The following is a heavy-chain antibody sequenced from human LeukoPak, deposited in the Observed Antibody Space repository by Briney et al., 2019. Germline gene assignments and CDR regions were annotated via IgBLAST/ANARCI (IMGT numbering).Heavy chain of an antibody. J-gene: IGHJ4*02. CDR1: GFSLSTSGVG. D-gene: IGHD4-23*01. Sequence: SGPTLVKPTQTLTLTCTFSGFSLSTSGVGVGWIRQPPGKALEWLALIYWTDDKYYSPSLQSRLTVTKDTSKNQVVLTLTYMDPVDTATYFCAHSPGAGYGGVDYFRSWGQGTLVTVSS. CDR2: IYWTDDK. CDR3: AHSPGAGYGGVDYFRS. V-gene: IGHV2-5*01.